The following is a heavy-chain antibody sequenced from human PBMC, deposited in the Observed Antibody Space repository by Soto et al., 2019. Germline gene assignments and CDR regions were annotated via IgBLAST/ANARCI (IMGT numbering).Heavy chain of an antibody. D-gene: IGHD3-3*01. V-gene: IGHV1-18*04. J-gene: IGHJ4*02. Sequence: AAVKVSCKPSGYTFTNYCISWVLQATGQGREWMGWISAYNGNTNYAQNLQGRVTMTTDTSTSTAYMELRSLRSDDTALYYCARVDVLRFLEWLIWGQGTLVT. CDR2: ISAYNGNT. CDR1: GYTFTNYC. CDR3: ARVDVLRFLEWLI.